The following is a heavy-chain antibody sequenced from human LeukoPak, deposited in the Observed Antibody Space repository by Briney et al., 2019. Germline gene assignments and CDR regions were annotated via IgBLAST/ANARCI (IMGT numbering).Heavy chain of an antibody. V-gene: IGHV2-5*02. CDR3: ARSPYYDILTGPRGTFDY. CDR1: GFSLSTSGVG. J-gene: IGHJ4*02. CDR2: IYWDDDK. D-gene: IGHD3-9*01. Sequence: SGPTLVNPTQTLTLTCTFSGFSLSTSGVGVGWIRQPPGKALEWLALIYWDDDKRHSPSLKSRLTISKDTSKNQVVLTMTNMDPVDTATYYCARSPYYDILTGPRGTFDYWGQGTLVTVSS.